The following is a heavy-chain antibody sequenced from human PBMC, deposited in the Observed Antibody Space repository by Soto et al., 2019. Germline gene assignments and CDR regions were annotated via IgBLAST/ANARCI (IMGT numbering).Heavy chain of an antibody. D-gene: IGHD2-21*02. Sequence: QPPWKGLEWIGYIYYSVSTNYNPSLKSRFTISVDTSKNQFSLKLSSVTAADTAVYYCARVEEPVATGFDYWGQGTLVTVSS. J-gene: IGHJ4*02. CDR3: ARVEEPVATGFDY. CDR2: IYYSVST. V-gene: IGHV4-59*01.